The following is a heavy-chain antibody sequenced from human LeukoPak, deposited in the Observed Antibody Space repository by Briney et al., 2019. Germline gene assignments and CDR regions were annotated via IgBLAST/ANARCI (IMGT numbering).Heavy chain of an antibody. V-gene: IGHV1-3*01. Sequence: GASVKVSCKASGYTFTSYAMRWVRQAPGQRLEWMGWINAGNGNTKYSQKFQGRVTITRDTSASTAYMELSSLRSEDTAVYYCARDGDGILFDYWGQGTLVTVSS. J-gene: IGHJ4*02. CDR1: GYTFTSYA. CDR2: INAGNGNT. CDR3: ARDGDGILFDY. D-gene: IGHD2-21*01.